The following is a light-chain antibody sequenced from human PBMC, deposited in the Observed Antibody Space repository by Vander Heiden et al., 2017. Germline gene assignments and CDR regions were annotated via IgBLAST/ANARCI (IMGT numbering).Light chain of an antibody. V-gene: IGKV1-5*03. J-gene: IGKJ1*01. CDR1: QSISSW. CDR3: QQDNSYPWT. Sequence: DIQITQSPSTLSASVGDRVPITCRASQSISSWLAWYQQKPGKAPKLLIYKASSLESGVPSRFSGSGSGTEFTLTISSLQPDDFATYYCQQDNSYPWTFGQGTKVEIK. CDR2: KAS.